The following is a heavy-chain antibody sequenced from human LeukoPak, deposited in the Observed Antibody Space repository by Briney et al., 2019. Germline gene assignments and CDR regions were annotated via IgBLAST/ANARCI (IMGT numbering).Heavy chain of an antibody. Sequence: AASVKVSCKASGYTFTSYAMHWVRQAPGQRLEWMGWINAGNGNTKYSQKFQGRVTITRDTSASTAYMELSSLRSEDTAVYYCARAGAVAGPSLYYYYYGMDVWGQGTTVTVSS. CDR1: GYTFTSYA. CDR3: ARAGAVAGPSLYYYYYGMDV. V-gene: IGHV1-3*01. CDR2: INAGNGNT. D-gene: IGHD6-19*01. J-gene: IGHJ6*02.